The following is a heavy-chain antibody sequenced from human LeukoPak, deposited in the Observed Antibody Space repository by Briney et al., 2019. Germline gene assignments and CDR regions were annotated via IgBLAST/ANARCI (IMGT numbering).Heavy chain of an antibody. D-gene: IGHD1-26*01. Sequence: GGSLRLSCVASGFTLSSYWMSWVRQAPGKGLEWVSYISSSGSTIDYAESMKGRLTISRDNAQNSIYLQMNSLRAEDTAVYYCARSIVGATTVYYHYYMDVWGKGTTVTVSS. J-gene: IGHJ6*03. CDR1: GFTLSSYW. CDR2: ISSSGSTI. V-gene: IGHV3-48*03. CDR3: ARSIVGATTVYYHYYMDV.